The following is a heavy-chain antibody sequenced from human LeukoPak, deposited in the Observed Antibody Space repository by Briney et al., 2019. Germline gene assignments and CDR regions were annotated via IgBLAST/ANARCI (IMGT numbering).Heavy chain of an antibody. CDR1: GGSISSSSYY. V-gene: IGHV4-39*07. CDR3: ARSIQGIDY. CDR2: IHYSGST. Sequence: SETLSLTCTVSGGSISSSSYYWGWIRQPPGKGLEWIGSIHYSGSTNYNPSLKSRVTISVDTPKNQFSLKLSSVTAADTAVYYCARSIQGIDYWGQGTLVTVSS. J-gene: IGHJ4*02.